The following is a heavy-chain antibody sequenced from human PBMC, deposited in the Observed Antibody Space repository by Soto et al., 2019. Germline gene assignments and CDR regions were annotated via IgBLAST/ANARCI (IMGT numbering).Heavy chain of an antibody. CDR3: AREAYGSCLQL. CDR1: GFTFSSYA. CDR2: ISYDGSNK. J-gene: IGHJ4*02. D-gene: IGHD3-10*01. V-gene: IGHV3-30-3*01. Sequence: LRLSCAASGFTFSSYAMHWVRQAPGKGLEWVAVISYDGSNKYYADSAKGRFTISRDNSKNTLYLQRNSLRAEDTAVYYCAREAYGSCLQLWGQGALVTVSS.